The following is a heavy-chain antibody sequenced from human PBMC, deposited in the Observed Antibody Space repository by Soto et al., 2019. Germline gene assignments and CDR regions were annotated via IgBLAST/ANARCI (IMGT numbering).Heavy chain of an antibody. CDR2: TYYRSKWYN. CDR3: ARGEQYSGRIFDY. Sequence: QTLSLTCGISGDSVSSNSAAWNWLRQSPSRGLEWLGRTYYRSKWYNDYAVSVESRITINPDTSKNHFSLQLNFVTPEDTAVYFCARGEQYSGRIFDYWGQGTLVTAPQ. J-gene: IGHJ4*02. CDR1: GDSVSSNSAA. D-gene: IGHD1-26*01. V-gene: IGHV6-1*01.